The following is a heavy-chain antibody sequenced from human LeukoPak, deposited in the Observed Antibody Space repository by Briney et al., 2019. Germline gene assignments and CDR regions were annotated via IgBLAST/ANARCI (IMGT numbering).Heavy chain of an antibody. Sequence: PGGSLRLSCAASGFTFSSYEMNWVRRAPGKGLEWVSYISSRGITIYYADSVRGRFAISRDNAKNSLYLQMNSLRAEDTAVYYCARDLPYGISDYPPGIWGQGTLVTVSS. D-gene: IGHD3-22*01. CDR3: ARDLPYGISDYPPGI. V-gene: IGHV3-48*03. J-gene: IGHJ4*02. CDR2: ISSRGITI. CDR1: GFTFSSYE.